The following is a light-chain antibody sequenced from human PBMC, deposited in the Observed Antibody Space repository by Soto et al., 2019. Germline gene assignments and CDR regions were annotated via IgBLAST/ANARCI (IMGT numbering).Light chain of an antibody. V-gene: IGLV3-21*04. Sequence: SYELTQPPSVSVAPGKTARITRGGNNIGSKSVHWYQQKPGQAPVLVIYYDSDRPSGIPERFSGSNSGNTATLTISRVEAGDEADYFCQVWYSSWGVFGGGTKLTVL. CDR3: QVWYSSWGV. CDR1: NIGSKS. J-gene: IGLJ3*02. CDR2: YDS.